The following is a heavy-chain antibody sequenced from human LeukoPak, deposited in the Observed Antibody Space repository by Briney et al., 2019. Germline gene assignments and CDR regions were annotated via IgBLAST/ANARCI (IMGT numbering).Heavy chain of an antibody. CDR3: AREHGSGWFFDP. V-gene: IGHV4-30-2*01. CDR1: GGSISSGGYS. J-gene: IGHJ5*02. Sequence: SQTLSLTCAVSGGSISSGGYSWSWIRQPPGKGLEWIGYIYHSGSTYYNPSLKSRVTISVDRSKHQFSLKLSSVTAADTAVYYCAREHGSGWFFDPWGQGTLVTVSS. D-gene: IGHD6-19*01. CDR2: IYHSGST.